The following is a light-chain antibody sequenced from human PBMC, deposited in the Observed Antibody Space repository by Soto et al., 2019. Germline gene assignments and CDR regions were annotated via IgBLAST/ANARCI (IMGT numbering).Light chain of an antibody. Sequence: QSALTQPPSGSGSPGQSVTISCTGTSSDVGGYNYVSWYQQHPGTAPKLMIYEVSKRPSGVPDRFSGSKSGNTASLTVSGLQAEDEADYYCSSYAGSNNLGVFGGGTKLTVL. CDR1: SSDVGGYNY. V-gene: IGLV2-8*01. CDR2: EVS. CDR3: SSYAGSNNLGV. J-gene: IGLJ2*01.